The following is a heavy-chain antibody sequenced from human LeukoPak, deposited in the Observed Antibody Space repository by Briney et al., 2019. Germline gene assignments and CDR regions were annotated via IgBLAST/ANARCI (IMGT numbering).Heavy chain of an antibody. V-gene: IGHV1-2*04. CDR3: ATSGYTYGALDI. D-gene: IGHD5-18*01. CDR1: GYTLTGYY. CDR2: IHPNSGGT. J-gene: IGHJ3*02. Sequence: GASVEVSCQASGYTLTGYYMHWVRQAPGQGVEWMGWIHPNSGGTNYAQKFQGWVTMTRDTSISTAYMELTRLRSDDTAMYYCATSGYTYGALDIWGQGTMVTVSS.